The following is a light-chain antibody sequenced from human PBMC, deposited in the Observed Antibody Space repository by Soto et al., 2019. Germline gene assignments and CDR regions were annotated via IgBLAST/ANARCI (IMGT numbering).Light chain of an antibody. CDR3: TSYTSSSTYV. V-gene: IGLV2-14*01. CDR1: SSDIGGYNY. CDR2: GVT. Sequence: LAQPASVSESPGQSITISCAGTSSDIGGYNYVSWYQQHPDKAPKLMIYGVTNRPSGVSDRFSGSKSGNTASLTISGLQAEYQADYYCTSYTSSSTYVFGTGTKVTGL. J-gene: IGLJ1*01.